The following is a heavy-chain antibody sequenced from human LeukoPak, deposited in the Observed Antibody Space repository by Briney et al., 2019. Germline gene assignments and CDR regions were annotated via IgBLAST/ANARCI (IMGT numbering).Heavy chain of an antibody. CDR2: IRYDGSNK. J-gene: IGHJ4*02. D-gene: IGHD3-22*01. V-gene: IGHV3-30*02. CDR1: GFTFSSYG. Sequence: GGSLRLSCAASGFTFSSYGMHWVRQAPGKGLEWVAFIRYDGSNKYYADSVKGRFTISRDNSKNTLYLQMNNLRAEDTAVYYCAKDPTSYYYDSSVDYWGQGTLVTVSS. CDR3: AKDPTSYYYDSSVDY.